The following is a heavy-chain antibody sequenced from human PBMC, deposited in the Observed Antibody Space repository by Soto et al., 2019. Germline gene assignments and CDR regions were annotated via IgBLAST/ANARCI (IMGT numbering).Heavy chain of an antibody. CDR2: IYYSGST. Sequence: QVQLQESGPGLVKPSETLSLTCTVSGGSISSYYWSWIRQPPGKGLEWIGYIYYSGSTNYNPSLKSRVTISVDTSKNQFSLKLSSVTAADTAVYYCARAVIAVAGEVFDYWGQGTLVTVSS. CDR1: GGSISSYY. V-gene: IGHV4-59*01. CDR3: ARAVIAVAGEVFDY. D-gene: IGHD6-19*01. J-gene: IGHJ4*02.